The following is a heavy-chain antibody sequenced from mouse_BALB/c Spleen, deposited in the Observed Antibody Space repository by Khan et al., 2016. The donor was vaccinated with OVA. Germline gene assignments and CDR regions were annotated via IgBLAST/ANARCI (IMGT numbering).Heavy chain of an antibody. CDR1: GYSFTAYY. V-gene: IGHV1-26*01. D-gene: IGHD2-14*01. CDR3: ARGYDFFAY. CDR2: INPNTYNT. J-gene: IGHJ3*01. Sequence: VQLQQSGPDLVKTGASVKISCKASGYSFTAYYMNWVKLSHGKSLECIGRINPNTYNTNFNQKFNDEAILTVDTSSSTAGMERRSLTTEDSAVYFCARGYDFFAYWGQGTLVTVSA.